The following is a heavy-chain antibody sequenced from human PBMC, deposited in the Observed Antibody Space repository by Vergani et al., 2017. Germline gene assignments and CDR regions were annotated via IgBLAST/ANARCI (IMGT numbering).Heavy chain of an antibody. CDR2: IYYSGRT. Sequence: QLQLQESGPGLVKPSETLSLTCTVSGGSISSSSYYWGWIRQPPGKGLEWIGSIYYSGRTYYNPSLKSRVTISVDTSKNQFSLKLSSVTAADTAVYYCARHKGITIFGVVILPFDPWGQGTLVTVSS. V-gene: IGHV4-39*01. CDR1: GGSISSSSYY. D-gene: IGHD3-3*01. J-gene: IGHJ5*02. CDR3: ARHKGITIFGVVILPFDP.